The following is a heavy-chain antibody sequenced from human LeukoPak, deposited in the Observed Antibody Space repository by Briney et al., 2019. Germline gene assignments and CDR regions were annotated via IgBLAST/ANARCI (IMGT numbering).Heavy chain of an antibody. Sequence: GGSLRLSCEGSGFTFSDYWMGWVRQAPGKGLQWVANIKTDGSEKYYVDSVKGRFTISRDNAKNSLYLQMNSLRAEDTAVYYCATYSSLNRREFQYWGQGTLLTVSS. CDR1: GFTFSDYW. J-gene: IGHJ1*01. CDR2: IKTDGSEK. V-gene: IGHV3-7*01. CDR3: ATYSSLNRREFQY. D-gene: IGHD3-22*01.